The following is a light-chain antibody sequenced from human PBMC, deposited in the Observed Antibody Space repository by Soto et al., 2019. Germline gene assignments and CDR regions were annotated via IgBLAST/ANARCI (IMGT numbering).Light chain of an antibody. J-gene: IGKJ4*01. CDR1: QSVSSY. Sequence: EILVTQSPATLSLSPGERATLSCRASQSVSSYLAWYQQKPGQAPRLLIYDASNRATGIPARFSGSGSGTDFTLTISSLEPEDFAVYYCQQRSNRRSFGGGTKV. V-gene: IGKV3-11*01. CDR2: DAS. CDR3: QQRSNRRS.